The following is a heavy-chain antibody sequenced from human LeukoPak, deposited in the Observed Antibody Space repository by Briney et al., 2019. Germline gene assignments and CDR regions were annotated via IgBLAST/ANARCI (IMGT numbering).Heavy chain of an antibody. CDR2: ISDNGDNT. CDR3: AKGSYYDSSGSFYFDY. CDR1: GFIFRSYA. D-gene: IGHD3-22*01. V-gene: IGHV3-23*01. J-gene: IGHJ4*02. Sequence: GGSLRLSCAASGFIFRSYAMTWVRQAPGKGLEWVSTISDNGDNTYYADSVKGRFTISRDNSKNTLYVQVNSLGTEDTAAYYCAKGSYYDSSGSFYFDYWGQGTLVTVSS.